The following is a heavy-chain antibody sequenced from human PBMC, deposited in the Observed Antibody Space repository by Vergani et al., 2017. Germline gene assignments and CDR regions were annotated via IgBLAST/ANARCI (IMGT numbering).Heavy chain of an antibody. V-gene: IGHV4-61*02. J-gene: IGHJ4*02. CDR2: IYTSGST. CDR1: GGSISSGSYY. Sequence: QVQLQESGPGLVKPSQTLYLTCTVSGGSISSGSYYWSWIRQPAGKGLEWIGRIYTSGSTNYNPSLKSRVTISVDTSKNQFSLKLSSVTAADTAVYYCARGGSGMLWRPFDYWGQGTLVTVSS. D-gene: IGHD3-16*01. CDR3: ARGGSGMLWRPFDY.